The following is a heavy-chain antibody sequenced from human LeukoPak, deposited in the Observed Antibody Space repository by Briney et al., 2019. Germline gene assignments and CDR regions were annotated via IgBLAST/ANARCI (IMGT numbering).Heavy chain of an antibody. V-gene: IGHV4-39*01. CDR3: VTRRPSMAFGY. D-gene: IGHD2/OR15-2a*01. CDR1: GGSISSSGYF. CDR2: IFYGGST. J-gene: IGHJ4*02. Sequence: KASETLSLTCTVSGGSISSSGYFWGWIRQPPEKGLEWIGTIFYGGSTYYNPSLRSRVTISVDTSKNQFSLNLSSVTAADTAVYYCVTRRPSMAFGYWGQGTLVTVSS.